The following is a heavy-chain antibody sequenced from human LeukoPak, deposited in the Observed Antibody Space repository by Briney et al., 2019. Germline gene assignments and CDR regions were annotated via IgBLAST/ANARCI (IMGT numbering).Heavy chain of an antibody. CDR2: MNPNSGNT. V-gene: IGHV1-8*01. CDR1: GYTFTPYA. CDR3: ARGRSMIKMGGVLMDY. J-gene: IGHJ4*02. D-gene: IGHD3-16*01. Sequence: ASLKPSSKPSGYTFTPYAINWTRPATGNGLERMGWMNPNSGNTGYAQKFQGRVTMTRNTSISTAYMELSSLRSEDTAVYYCARGRSMIKMGGVLMDYWGQGTLVTVSS.